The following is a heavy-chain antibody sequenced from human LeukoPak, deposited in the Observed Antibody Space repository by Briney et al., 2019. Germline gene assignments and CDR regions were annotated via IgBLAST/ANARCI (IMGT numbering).Heavy chain of an antibody. D-gene: IGHD6-13*01. CDR2: IYYSGST. CDR1: GGSISSYY. Sequence: SETLSLTCTVSGGSISSYYWGWIRQPPGKGLEWIGSIYYSGSTYYNPSLKSRVTISVDTSKNQFSLKLSSVTAADTAVYYCASGAAAATLFDYWGQGTLVTVSS. CDR3: ASGAAAATLFDY. V-gene: IGHV4-39*01. J-gene: IGHJ4*02.